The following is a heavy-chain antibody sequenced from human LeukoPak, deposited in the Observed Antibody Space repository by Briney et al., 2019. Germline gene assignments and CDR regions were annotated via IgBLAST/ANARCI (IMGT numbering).Heavy chain of an antibody. CDR1: GGSISGYF. V-gene: IGHV4-59*08. D-gene: IGHD2/OR15-2a*01. Sequence: SETLSLTCAVSGGSISGYFWSWSRQPPGQGLEWIGYIYYTGSTIYNPSLRSRVTMSVDVSKNQFSLDLTSVTAADTAVYYCARHDPVGHFLRGMDVWGQGTTVTVSS. CDR2: IYYTGST. J-gene: IGHJ6*02. CDR3: ARHDPVGHFLRGMDV.